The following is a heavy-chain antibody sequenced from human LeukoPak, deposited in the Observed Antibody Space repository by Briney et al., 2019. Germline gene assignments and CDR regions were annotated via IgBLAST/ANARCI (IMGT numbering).Heavy chain of an antibody. J-gene: IGHJ4*02. CDR1: GGSISSYY. V-gene: IGHV4-4*07. CDR3: ARAAAAAGGQYFDY. CDR2: IYTNADT. Sequence: SETLSLTCTVSGGSISSYYWSWIRQPAGQGLEWIGRIYTNADTKYNPSLKSRVTMSVDTSKDQLSLKVRSVTAAGTAVYYCARAAAAAGGQYFDYWGQGTVVTVSS. D-gene: IGHD6-13*01.